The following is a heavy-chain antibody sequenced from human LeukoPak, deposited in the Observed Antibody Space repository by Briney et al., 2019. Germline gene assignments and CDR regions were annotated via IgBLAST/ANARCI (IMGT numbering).Heavy chain of an antibody. V-gene: IGHV1-69*13. CDR2: IIPIFGTA. CDR1: GGTFSSYA. Sequence: GASVKVSCKASGGTFSSYAISWVRQAPGQGLEWMGGIIPIFGTANYAQKFQGRVTITADESTSTAYMELSRLRSEDTAVYYCARGQWRGDILTGYTPKAMDVWGQGTTVTVSS. J-gene: IGHJ6*02. D-gene: IGHD3-9*01. CDR3: ARGQWRGDILTGYTPKAMDV.